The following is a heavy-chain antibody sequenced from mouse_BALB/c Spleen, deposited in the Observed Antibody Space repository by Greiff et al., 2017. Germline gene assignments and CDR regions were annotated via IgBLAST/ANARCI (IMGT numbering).Heavy chain of an antibody. Sequence: EVKLMESGGGLVQPGGSLKLSCAASGFTFSSYGMSWVRQTPDKRLELVATINSNGGSTYYPDSVKGRFTISRDNAKNTLYLQMSSLKSEDTAMYYCARHYYGSSYAMDYWGQGTSVTVSS. CDR1: GFTFSSYG. J-gene: IGHJ4*01. D-gene: IGHD1-1*01. CDR3: ARHYYGSSYAMDY. V-gene: IGHV5-6-3*01. CDR2: INSNGGST.